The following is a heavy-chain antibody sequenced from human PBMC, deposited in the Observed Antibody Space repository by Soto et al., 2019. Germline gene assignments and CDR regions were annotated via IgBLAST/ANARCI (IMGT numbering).Heavy chain of an antibody. CDR2: SSYNGGT. J-gene: IGHJ4*02. CDR3: ARHRIEVVWRGFDY. Sequence: SETLSLTCTVSADSSSISEYYWGWIRQPPGKGLQWIGSSSYNGGTFYNPSLKGRVAISVDTSKKQSSLQVTSATASDTAVYYCARHRIEVVWRGFDYWGQGSPVTVS. D-gene: IGHD3-22*01. CDR1: ADSSSISEYY. V-gene: IGHV4-39*01.